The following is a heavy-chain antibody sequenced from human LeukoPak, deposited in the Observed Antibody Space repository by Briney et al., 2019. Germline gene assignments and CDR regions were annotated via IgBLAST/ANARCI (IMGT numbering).Heavy chain of an antibody. Sequence: GGSLRLSCAASGFTLSSYSMNWVRQAPGKGLEWVSSISSSSYIYYADSVKGRFTISRDNAKNSLFLQMNSLRAEDTAMYYCAKGTKPVMTIPDYWGQGTLVTVSS. CDR2: ISSSSYI. V-gene: IGHV3-21*04. J-gene: IGHJ4*02. CDR3: AKGTKPVMTIPDY. D-gene: IGHD1/OR15-1a*01. CDR1: GFTLSSYS.